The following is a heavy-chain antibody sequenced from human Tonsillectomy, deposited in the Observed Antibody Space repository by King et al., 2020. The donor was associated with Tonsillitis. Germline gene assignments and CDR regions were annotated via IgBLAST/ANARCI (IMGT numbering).Heavy chain of an antibody. CDR1: GGTFSSYA. V-gene: IGHV1-69*01. Sequence: QLVQSGAEVKKPGSSVKVSCKASGGTFSSYAFSWVRQAPGQGLEWMGGIIPIFGTTNYTQKFQGRVTITADESTSTVYMELRSLKSEDTAVYFCARDKWRDTVVVPGARPGEAFDMWGQGTLVTISS. D-gene: IGHD2-2*02. J-gene: IGHJ3*02. CDR3: ARDKWRDTVVVPGARPGEAFDM. CDR2: IIPIFGTT.